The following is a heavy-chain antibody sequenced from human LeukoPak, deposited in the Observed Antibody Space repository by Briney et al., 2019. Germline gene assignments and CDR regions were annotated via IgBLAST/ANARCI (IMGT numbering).Heavy chain of an antibody. CDR3: ARPDYGDHQFDY. CDR1: AFTFSSYW. CDR2: INGDGSSI. V-gene: IGHV3-74*01. D-gene: IGHD4-17*01. Sequence: GGSLRLSCAASAFTFSSYWMHWVRQVPGKGLVWVSRINGDGSSIGYAGSVKGRFTISRDNAKNTLYLQMNSLRAEETAVYYCARPDYGDHQFDYWGQGSLVTVSS. J-gene: IGHJ4*02.